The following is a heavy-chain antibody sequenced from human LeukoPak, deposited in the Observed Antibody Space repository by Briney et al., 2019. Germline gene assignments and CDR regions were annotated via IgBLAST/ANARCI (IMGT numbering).Heavy chain of an antibody. V-gene: IGHV3-7*03. CDR1: GFTFSSYS. CDR2: VNQDVSEK. Sequence: GGSLRLSCAASGFTFSSYSMSWVRQAPGKGLEWVANVNQDVSEKNYVDSVKGRFTISRDNAKNSLYLQMNSLRAEDTALYYCAKDTTGTTGAFDIWGQGTMVTVSS. CDR3: AKDTTGTTGAFDI. J-gene: IGHJ3*02. D-gene: IGHD1-1*01.